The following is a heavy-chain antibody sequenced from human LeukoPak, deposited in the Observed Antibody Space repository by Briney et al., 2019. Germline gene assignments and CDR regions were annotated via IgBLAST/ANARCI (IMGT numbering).Heavy chain of an antibody. CDR3: ARTGRYSNYDFSYHMDV. Sequence: ASVKVSCKASGGTFSSYAISWVRQAPGQGLEWMGRIIPILGIANYAQKFEGRVTITTDETIASMELRSLTSEDTAVYYCARTGRYSNYDFSYHMDVWGKGTTVIVS. CDR1: GGTFSSYA. D-gene: IGHD4-11*01. V-gene: IGHV1-69*04. CDR2: IIPILGIA. J-gene: IGHJ6*03.